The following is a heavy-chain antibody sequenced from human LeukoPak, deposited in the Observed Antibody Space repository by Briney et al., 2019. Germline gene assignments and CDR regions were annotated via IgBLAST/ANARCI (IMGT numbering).Heavy chain of an antibody. Sequence: SETLSLTCAVYGGSFSGYYWSWIRQPPGKGLEWIGEINHSGSTNYNPSLKSRVTISVDTSKNQFSLKLSSVTAADTAVYYCARCSGAVLTGYSLYYYYYYMDVWGKGTTVTVSS. CDR3: ARCSGAVLTGYSLYYYYYYMDV. D-gene: IGHD3-9*01. CDR1: GGSFSGYY. V-gene: IGHV4-34*01. CDR2: INHSGST. J-gene: IGHJ6*03.